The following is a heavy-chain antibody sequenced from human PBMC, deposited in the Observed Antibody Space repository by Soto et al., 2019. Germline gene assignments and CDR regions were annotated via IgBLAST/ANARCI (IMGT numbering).Heavy chain of an antibody. D-gene: IGHD6-13*01. V-gene: IGHV4-39*01. J-gene: IGHJ4*02. CDR1: GGSISSSSYY. CDR3: ASGIAAAGKFFDY. Sequence: PSETLSLTCTVSGGSISSSSYYWGWIRQPPGKGLEWIGSIYYSGSTYYNPSLKSRVTISVDTSKNQFSLKLSSVTAADTAVYYCASGIAAAGKFFDYWGQGTLVTV. CDR2: IYYSGST.